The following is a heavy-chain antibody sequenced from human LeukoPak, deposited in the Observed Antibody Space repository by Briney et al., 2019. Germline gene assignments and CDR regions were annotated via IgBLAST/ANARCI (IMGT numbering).Heavy chain of an antibody. CDR1: GFTFDDYG. CDR2: INWNGGST. V-gene: IGHV3-20*04. CDR3: ARDSSSSYYYYYYYMDV. Sequence: PGGSLRLSCAASGFTFDDYGMSWVRQAPGKGLEWGSGINWNGGSTGYADSVKGRFTISRDNAKNSLDLQMNNLAAEHTALYYCARDSSSSYYYYYYYMDVWGKGTTVTVSS. J-gene: IGHJ6*03. D-gene: IGHD6-6*01.